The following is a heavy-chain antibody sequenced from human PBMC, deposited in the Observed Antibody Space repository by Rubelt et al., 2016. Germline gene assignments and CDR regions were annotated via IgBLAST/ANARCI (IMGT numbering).Heavy chain of an antibody. D-gene: IGHD1-14*01. V-gene: IGHV3-30*04. CDR2: ISHDGSNK. CDR1: GFTFSSYA. Sequence: VQVAESGGGVVQPGRSLRLSCAASGFTFSSYAMHWVRPAPGKGLEWVAVISHDGSNKYYADSVKGRFTISRDNSKNTLYLQMNSLRAEDTAVYYCARSGSAELYFDYWGQGTLVTVSS. J-gene: IGHJ4*02. CDR3: ARSGSAELYFDY.